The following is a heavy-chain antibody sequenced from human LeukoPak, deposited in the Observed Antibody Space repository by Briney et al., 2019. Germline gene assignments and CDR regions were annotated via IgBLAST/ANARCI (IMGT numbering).Heavy chain of an antibody. J-gene: IGHJ3*01. Sequence: GGSLRLSCAASGFTFDSYAMNWVRQAPGKGLEWVSFISGGGAKTRYADSVKGQFTISRDNSKNTLYLQMNILRPEDTAIYHCAKCSASYDNDAFDVWGQGTMVSVSS. V-gene: IGHV3-23*01. CDR1: GFTFDSYA. CDR3: AKCSASYDNDAFDV. D-gene: IGHD3-10*02. CDR2: ISGGGAKT.